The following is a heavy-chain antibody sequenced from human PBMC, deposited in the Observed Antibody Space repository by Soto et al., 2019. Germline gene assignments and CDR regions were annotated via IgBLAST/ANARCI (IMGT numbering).Heavy chain of an antibody. Sequence: QVQLQQWGAGLLKPSETLSLTCAVYGGSFSGYYWSWIRQPPGKGLEWIGEINHSGSNNYNPSLKSRVTISVDTAKNQFALKLSSVTAADTAVYYCARKVQVSAISYGTSYYFDYWGQGTLVTVSS. CDR3: ARKVQVSAISYGTSYYFDY. CDR1: GGSFSGYY. D-gene: IGHD2-21*01. CDR2: INHSGSN. V-gene: IGHV4-34*01. J-gene: IGHJ4*02.